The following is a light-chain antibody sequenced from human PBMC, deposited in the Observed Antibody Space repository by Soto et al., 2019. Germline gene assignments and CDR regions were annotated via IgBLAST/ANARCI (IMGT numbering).Light chain of an antibody. CDR3: SSYTTSSTYV. J-gene: IGLJ1*01. CDR2: EVS. Sequence: QSVLTQPASVSGSPGQSITISCTGTSSDVGGYNYVSWYQQHPGKVPKIMIYEVSNRPSGVSNRFSGSKSGNTASLTISGLQAEDEAGYYCSSYTTSSTYVFGTGTKVTVL. CDR1: SSDVGGYNY. V-gene: IGLV2-14*01.